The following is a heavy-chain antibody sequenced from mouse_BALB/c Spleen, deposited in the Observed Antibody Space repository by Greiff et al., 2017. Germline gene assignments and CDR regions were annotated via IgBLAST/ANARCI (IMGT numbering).Heavy chain of an antibody. D-gene: IGHD2-4*01. J-gene: IGHJ2*01. CDR1: GFTFSSFG. V-gene: IGHV5-17*02. CDR2: ISSGSSTI. Sequence: EVKLVESGGGLVQPGGSRKLSCAASGFTFSSFGMHWVRQAPEKGLEWVAYISSGSSTIYYADTVKGRFTISRDNPKNTLFLQMTSLRSEDTAMYYCARGGLYYDYDYWGQGTTLTVSS. CDR3: ARGGLYYDYDY.